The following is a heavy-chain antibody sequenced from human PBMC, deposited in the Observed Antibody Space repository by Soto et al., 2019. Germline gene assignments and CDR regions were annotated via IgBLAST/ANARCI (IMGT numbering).Heavy chain of an antibody. J-gene: IGHJ6*02. CDR1: GGSFSGYY. CDR3: ATNSYYSLGV. V-gene: IGHV4-34*01. Sequence: PSEALAHTCALSGGSFSGYYWTGIRQPPGTGLEWIGEINHSGSTNYNPSLKSRVTISVDTSKNQFSLKLTSVTAADTAVYYCATNSYYSLGVWGPGTTVT. CDR2: INHSGST.